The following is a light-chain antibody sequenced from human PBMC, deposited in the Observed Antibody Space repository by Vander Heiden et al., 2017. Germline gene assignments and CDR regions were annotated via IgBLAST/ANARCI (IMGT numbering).Light chain of an antibody. V-gene: IGKV4-1*01. J-gene: IGKJ1*01. Sequence: DIVMTQSPDSLAVSLGERATINCKSSQSVLSSSNNKNYLTWFQQKPGQPPKLLIYWASTRESGVPDRFSGSGSGTDFTLTISSLQAEDVAVYYCQQYYNNPRTFGQGTKVEIK. CDR3: QQYYNNPRT. CDR1: QSVLSSSNNKNY. CDR2: WAS.